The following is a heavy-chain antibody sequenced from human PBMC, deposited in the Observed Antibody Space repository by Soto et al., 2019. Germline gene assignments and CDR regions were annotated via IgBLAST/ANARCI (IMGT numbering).Heavy chain of an antibody. Sequence: ASVKVSCKASGYTFTSYGISWVRQAPGQGLEWMGWISAYNGNTNYAQKLQGRVTMTTDTSTSTAYMELRSLRSDDTAVYYCATARGYSSTWFIYFDYWGQGTLVTVSS. CDR3: ATARGYSSTWFIYFDY. CDR1: GYTFTSYG. CDR2: ISAYNGNT. J-gene: IGHJ4*02. D-gene: IGHD6-13*01. V-gene: IGHV1-18*04.